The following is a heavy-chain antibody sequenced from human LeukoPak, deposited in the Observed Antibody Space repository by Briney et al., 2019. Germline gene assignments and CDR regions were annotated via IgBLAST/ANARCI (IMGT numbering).Heavy chain of an antibody. CDR2: TYYRSKWKN. J-gene: IGHJ6*02. V-gene: IGHV6-1*01. Sequence: PSQTLSLTCAISGDSVSSNSAGWNWIRQSPSRGLECLGRTYYRSKWKNDYAESVKSRITINPDTSKSQFSLHLNSVTPEDTAVYYCAREKGGPTGGLDVWGQGTTVIVSS. D-gene: IGHD1-26*01. CDR1: GDSVSSNSAG. CDR3: AREKGGPTGGLDV.